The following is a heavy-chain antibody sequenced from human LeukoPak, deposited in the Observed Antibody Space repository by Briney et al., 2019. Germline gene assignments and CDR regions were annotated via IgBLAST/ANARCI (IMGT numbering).Heavy chain of an antibody. V-gene: IGHV3-48*02. D-gene: IGHD3-9*01. J-gene: IGHJ4*02. CDR3: ARDRDWAFDY. CDR1: GFTFRLYS. Sequence: GGSLRLSCAASGFTFRLYSMNWVRQAPGKGLEWLSYIRSTDGAIAYADSVKGRFTISRDDAKNSLYLQMNSLRDEDTAVYYCARDRDWAFDYWGQGTLITISS. CDR2: IRSTDGAI.